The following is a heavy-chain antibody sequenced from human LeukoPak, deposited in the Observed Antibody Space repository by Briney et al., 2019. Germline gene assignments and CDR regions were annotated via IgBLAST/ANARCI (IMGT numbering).Heavy chain of an antibody. V-gene: IGHV5-51*01. D-gene: IGHD1-26*01. CDR3: ARQVGATLYFDY. J-gene: IGHJ4*02. CDR1: IYSFTSYW. Sequence: GESLKISCKGYIYSFTSYWIGLVRQMPGKGLEWMGIIHPGDSATRYSPSFQGQVTISADKSISTAYLQWSSLKASDTAMYYCARQVGATLYFDYWGQGTLVTVSS. CDR2: IHPGDSAT.